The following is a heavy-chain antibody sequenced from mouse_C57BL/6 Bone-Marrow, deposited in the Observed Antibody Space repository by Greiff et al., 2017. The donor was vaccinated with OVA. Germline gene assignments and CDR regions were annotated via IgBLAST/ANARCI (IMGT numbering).Heavy chain of an antibody. CDR2: ISSGGDYI. CDR3: TRDGGDGSVFAY. J-gene: IGHJ3*01. D-gene: IGHD2-3*01. Sequence: EVKVVESGAGLVKPGGSLKLSCAASGFTFSSYAMSWVRQTPEKRLEWVAYISSGGDYIYYADTVKGRFTISRDNARNTLYLQMSSLKSEDTAMYYCTRDGGDGSVFAYWGQGTLVTVSA. CDR1: GFTFSSYA. V-gene: IGHV5-9-1*02.